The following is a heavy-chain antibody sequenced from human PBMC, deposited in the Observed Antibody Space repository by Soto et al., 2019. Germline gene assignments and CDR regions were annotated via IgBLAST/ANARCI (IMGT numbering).Heavy chain of an antibody. CDR1: GYTFTSYA. V-gene: IGHV1-3*01. J-gene: IGHJ6*02. Sequence: ASVKVSCKASGYTFTSYAMHWVRQAPGQRLEWMGWINAGNGNTKYSQKFQGRVTITRDTSASTAYMELSSLRSEDTAVYYCAQASSGRYYYYGMDVWGQGTTVTVSS. CDR2: INAGNGNT. CDR3: AQASSGRYYYYGMDV. D-gene: IGHD6-19*01.